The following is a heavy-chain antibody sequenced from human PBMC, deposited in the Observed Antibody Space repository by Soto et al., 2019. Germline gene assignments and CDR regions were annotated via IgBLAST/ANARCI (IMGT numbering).Heavy chain of an antibody. CDR3: AAFIFWIVFPSLYFDY. V-gene: IGHV1-58*01. CDR2: IVVGSGNT. J-gene: IGHJ4*02. Sequence: ASVKVSCKASGFTFTSSAVQWVRQARGQRLEWIGWIVVGSGNTNYAQKFQERVTITRDMSTSTAYMELSSLRSEDTAVYYCAAFIFWIVFPSLYFDYGAREPWSPSPQ. CDR1: GFTFTSSA. D-gene: IGHD3-3*01.